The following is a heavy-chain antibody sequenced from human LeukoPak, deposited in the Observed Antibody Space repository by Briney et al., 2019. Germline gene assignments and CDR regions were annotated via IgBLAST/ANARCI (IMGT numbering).Heavy chain of an antibody. V-gene: IGHV3-23*01. CDR1: GFTFSSYV. D-gene: IGHD2-21*01. CDR2: ISNSGDNT. CDR3: ARDVAYSAFDY. J-gene: IGHJ4*02. Sequence: GGTLRLSCAASGFTFSSYVMSWVRQAPGKGLEWVSAISNSGDNTYYADSVKGRFTISRDNSKNSFYLQMSSLRAEDTGVFYCARDVAYSAFDYWGQGTLVTVSS.